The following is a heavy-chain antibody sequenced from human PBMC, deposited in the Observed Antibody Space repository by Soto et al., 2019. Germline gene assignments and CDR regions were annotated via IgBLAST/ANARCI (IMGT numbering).Heavy chain of an antibody. V-gene: IGHV1-2*02. CDR2: INPNSGGT. J-gene: IGHJ5*02. CDR1: GYTFTGYY. CDR3: ARDNYDFWSGSPYNWFDP. Sequence: GASVKVSCKASGYTFTGYYMHWVRQAPGQGLEWMGWINPNSGGTNYAQKFQGRVTMTRDTSISTAYMELSRLRSDDTAVYYCARDNYDFWSGSPYNWFDPWGQGTLVTV. D-gene: IGHD3-3*01.